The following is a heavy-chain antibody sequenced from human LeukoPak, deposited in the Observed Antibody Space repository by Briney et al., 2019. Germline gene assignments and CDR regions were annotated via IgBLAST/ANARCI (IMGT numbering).Heavy chain of an antibody. V-gene: IGHV3-30*03. J-gene: IGHJ4*02. CDR1: GFTFSSYG. D-gene: IGHD6-13*01. CDR3: ARVGYGSSWGERYYFDH. CDR2: ISYDGSNK. Sequence: PGGSLRLSCAASGFTFSSYGMHWVRQAPGKGLEWVAVISYDGSNKYYADSVKGRVTISRDTSRNTLYLQMNSLRAEDTAVYYCARVGYGSSWGERYYFDHWGQGAQVTVSS.